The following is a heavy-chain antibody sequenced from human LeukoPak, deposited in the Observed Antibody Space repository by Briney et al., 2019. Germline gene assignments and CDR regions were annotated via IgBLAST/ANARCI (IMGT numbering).Heavy chain of an antibody. J-gene: IGHJ6*02. D-gene: IGHD3-16*01. V-gene: IGHV3-7*03. CDR1: GFTFSSYA. CDR3: ARGGGLDV. Sequence: PGGSLRLSCAASGFTFSSYAMSWVRQAPGKGLEWVANIKQDGSEKYYVDSVKGRFTVSRDNAENSLYLQMSNLRAEDTAVYFCARGGGLDVWGQGATVTVSS. CDR2: IKQDGSEK.